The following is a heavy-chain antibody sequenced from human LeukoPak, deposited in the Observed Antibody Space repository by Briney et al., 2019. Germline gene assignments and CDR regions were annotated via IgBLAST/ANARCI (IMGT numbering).Heavy chain of an antibody. D-gene: IGHD6-13*01. CDR2: ISAYNGNT. CDR1: GYTFTSYG. J-gene: IGHJ3*02. CDR3: ARDRGQQLVRVDAFDT. V-gene: IGHV1-18*01. Sequence: ASVKVSCKASGYTFTSYGISWVRQAPGQGLEWMGWISAYNGNTNYAQKLQGRVTMTTDTSTSTAYMELRSLRSDDTAVYYCARDRGQQLVRVDAFDTWGQGTMVTVSS.